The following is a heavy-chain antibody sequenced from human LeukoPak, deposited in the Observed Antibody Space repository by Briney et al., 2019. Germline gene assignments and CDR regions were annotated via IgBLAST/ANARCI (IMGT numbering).Heavy chain of an antibody. Sequence: SQTLSLTCAISGDSVSGNSAIWSWIRQSPSRGLEWLGRTSYRSKWYNDYAVSVKSRITINPDTSKNQFSLQLSSVTPEDTAVYYCAREGHSDSWYFDCWGQGTLVTVSS. CDR2: TSYRSKWYN. CDR1: GDSVSGNSAI. V-gene: IGHV6-1*01. J-gene: IGHJ4*02. CDR3: AREGHSDSWYFDC. D-gene: IGHD6-13*01.